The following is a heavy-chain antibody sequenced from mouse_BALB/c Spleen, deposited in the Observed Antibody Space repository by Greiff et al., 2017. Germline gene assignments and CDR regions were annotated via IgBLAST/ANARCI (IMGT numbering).Heavy chain of an antibody. CDR2: IWSGGST. V-gene: IGHV2-4-1*01. CDR1: GFSLTSYG. Sequence: VQRVESGPGLVQPSQSLSITCTVSGFSLTSYGVHWVRQSPGKGLEWLGVIWSGGSTDYNAAFISRLSISKDNSKSQVFFKMNSLQADDTAIYYCARNGGILLRSLFDYWGQGTTLTVAS. J-gene: IGHJ2*01. D-gene: IGHD1-1*01. CDR3: ARNGGILLRSLFDY.